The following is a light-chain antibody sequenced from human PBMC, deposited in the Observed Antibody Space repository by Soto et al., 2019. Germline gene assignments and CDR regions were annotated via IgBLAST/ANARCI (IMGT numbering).Light chain of an antibody. V-gene: IGLV1-40*01. J-gene: IGLJ2*01. CDR3: QSYDSSLSAVV. CDR1: SSHIGAGYD. Sequence: QSVLTQPPSVSGAPGQRVTISCSESSSHIGAGYDVHWYQQLPGTAPKLLIYGNSNRPSGVLDRFSGSKSGTSASLAITGLQAEDEADYYCQSYDSSLSAVVFGGGTKVTVL. CDR2: GNS.